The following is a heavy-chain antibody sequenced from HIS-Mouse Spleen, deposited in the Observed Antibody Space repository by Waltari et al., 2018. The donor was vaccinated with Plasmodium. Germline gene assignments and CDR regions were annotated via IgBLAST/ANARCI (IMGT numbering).Heavy chain of an antibody. D-gene: IGHD6-13*01. CDR1: GGSISSSSYY. CDR3: ARDGYSSSWYPFDI. J-gene: IGHJ3*02. CDR2: VYYSGST. Sequence: QLQLQESGPGLVKPSETLSLTCTVSGGSISSSSYYWGWIRQPPGKGLEWIGSVYYSGSTYDNPSLKSRVTISVDTSKNQFSLKLSSVTAADTAVYYCARDGYSSSWYPFDIWGQGTMVTVSS. V-gene: IGHV4-39*07.